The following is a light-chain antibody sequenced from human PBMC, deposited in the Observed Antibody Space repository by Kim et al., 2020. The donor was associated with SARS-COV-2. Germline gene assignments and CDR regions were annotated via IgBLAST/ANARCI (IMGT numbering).Light chain of an antibody. CDR2: KAS. CDR3: QQYSSYSA. CDR1: QSISNW. V-gene: IGKV1-5*03. Sequence: LSESVGDRVTITCRASQSISNWLAWYQQKPGKAPKLLIYKASTLESGVPLRFSGSGSGTEFTLTISSLQPDDFATYYCQQYSSYSAFGQGTKLEI. J-gene: IGKJ2*01.